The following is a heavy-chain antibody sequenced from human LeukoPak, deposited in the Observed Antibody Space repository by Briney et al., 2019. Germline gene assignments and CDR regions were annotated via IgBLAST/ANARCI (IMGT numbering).Heavy chain of an antibody. CDR3: AREELWFGESPLVDY. D-gene: IGHD3-10*01. V-gene: IGHV3-21*01. J-gene: IGHJ4*02. CDR1: GFTFSSYS. Sequence: GGSLRLSCAASGFTFSSYSMNWVRQAPGKGLEWVSSISSSSYIYYADSVKGRFTISRDNAKNSLYLQMNSLRTEDTAVYYCAREELWFGESPLVDYWGQGTLVTVSS. CDR2: ISSSSYI.